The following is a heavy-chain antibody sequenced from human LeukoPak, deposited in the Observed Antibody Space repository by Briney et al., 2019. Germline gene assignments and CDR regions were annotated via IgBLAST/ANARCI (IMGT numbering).Heavy chain of an antibody. J-gene: IGHJ4*02. CDR1: GGTFSHHV. CDR2: IIPILATT. CDR3: ARDSPRISDVWS. V-gene: IGHV1-69*13. D-gene: IGHD3-3*02. Sequence: GASVKVSCKASGGTFSHHVLSWVRQAPGQGLEWVGGIIPILATTNYAQKFQGRVTITADESTNTAYMELSSLRSGDTAIYYCARDSPRISDVWSWGQGTLVTVSP.